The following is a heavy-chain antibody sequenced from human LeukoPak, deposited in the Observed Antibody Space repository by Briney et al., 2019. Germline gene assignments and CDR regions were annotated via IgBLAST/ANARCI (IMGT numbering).Heavy chain of an antibody. CDR1: GDSVPSNSSD. J-gene: IGHJ6*02. D-gene: IGHD2-2*01. V-gene: IGHV6-1*01. Sequence: SQTLSLTCAISGDSVPSNSSDWNWIRQSPSRRLEWLGRTYYRSKWYNDYAVSVKSRITINPDTSKNQFSLQLNSVTPEDTAVYYCARATRAQGDGMDVWGQGTTVTVSS. CDR2: TYYRSKWYN. CDR3: ARATRAQGDGMDV.